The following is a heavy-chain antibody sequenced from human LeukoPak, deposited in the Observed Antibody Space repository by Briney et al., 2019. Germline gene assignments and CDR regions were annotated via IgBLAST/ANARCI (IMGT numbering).Heavy chain of an antibody. CDR3: ARDREWGPYDILTGYYYYFDY. Sequence: SVKVSCKASGYTFTSYGISWVRQAPGQGLEWMGWISAYNGNTNYAQKLQGRVTITRDTSASTAYMELSSLRSEDTAVYYCARDREWGPYDILTGYYYYFDYWGQGTLVTVSS. CDR1: GYTFTSYG. J-gene: IGHJ4*02. D-gene: IGHD3-9*01. V-gene: IGHV1-18*01. CDR2: ISAYNGNT.